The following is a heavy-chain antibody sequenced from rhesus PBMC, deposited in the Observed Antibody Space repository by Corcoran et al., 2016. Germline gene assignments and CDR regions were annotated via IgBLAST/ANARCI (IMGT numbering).Heavy chain of an antibody. Sequence: EVQLVESGGGLVQPGGSLRLSCAASGFTCSDHYMYWVRQAPGKGLEWVGFIRSKAYGGTAEYAASVKGRFTISRDDSKSLAYLQMNSLKTEDTAVYYCTRWGDYWGQAVLVTVSS. CDR2: IRSKAYGGTA. J-gene: IGHJ4*01. CDR1: GFTCSDHY. CDR3: TRWGDY. V-gene: IGHV3-184*01. D-gene: IGHD3-34*01.